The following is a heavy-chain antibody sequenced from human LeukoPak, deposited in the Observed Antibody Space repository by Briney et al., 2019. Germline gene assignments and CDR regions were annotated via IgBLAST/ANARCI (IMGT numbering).Heavy chain of an antibody. Sequence: GGSLRLSCATSGFTFSSNWMSWVRHAPGRGLEWVANIKPDGSAEYYAASVKGRFTVSRDNAKNSLYLQMNSLRVEDTAVYYCTRRLDDWGQGTLVTVSS. CDR2: IKPDGSAE. V-gene: IGHV3-7*01. J-gene: IGHJ4*02. CDR1: GFTFSSNW. D-gene: IGHD3-16*01. CDR3: TRRLDD.